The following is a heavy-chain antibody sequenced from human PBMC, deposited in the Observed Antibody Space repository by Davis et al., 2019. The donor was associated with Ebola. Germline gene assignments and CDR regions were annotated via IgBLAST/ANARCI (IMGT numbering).Heavy chain of an antibody. Sequence: GESLKISCTAPGFSFKTFGMHWVRQAPGKGLEWVAVISPDGNEKKFADSVKGRFTISRDNSQNTVDLQMSSLRLDDTAIYYCASDHVTIFGEEYYLDVWGRGSLVTVTS. CDR1: GFSFKTFG. CDR3: ASDHVTIFGEEYYLDV. D-gene: IGHD3-3*01. CDR2: ISPDGNEK. J-gene: IGHJ4*02. V-gene: IGHV3-30*03.